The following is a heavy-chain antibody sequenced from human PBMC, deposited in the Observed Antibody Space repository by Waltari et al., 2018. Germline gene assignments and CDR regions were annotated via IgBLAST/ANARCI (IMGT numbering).Heavy chain of an antibody. CDR1: GYSISSGSY. Sequence: QVQLQESGPGLVKPSETLSLTCAVSGYSISSGSYWGWIRQPPGKGLEWIGSIYHSGSTYYNPSLKSRVTISVDTSKNQFSLKLSSVTAADTAVYYCARLAIAIFYFDYWGQGTLVTVSS. CDR2: IYHSGST. V-gene: IGHV4-38-2*01. CDR3: ARLAIAIFYFDY. J-gene: IGHJ4*02. D-gene: IGHD2-21*01.